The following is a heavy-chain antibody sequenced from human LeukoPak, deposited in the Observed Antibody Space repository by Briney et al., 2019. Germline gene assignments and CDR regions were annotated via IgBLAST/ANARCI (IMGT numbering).Heavy chain of an antibody. Sequence: GASVKVSCKASVGTFTSYSITWVRQAPGQGLEWMGDIIPIFGAEEYIQKFQGGVTITTDESASTAYLEVNSLTSEDTAVYYCSAAAPAQWVAVGFDYWGQGTLVTVSS. D-gene: IGHD6-19*01. CDR1: VGTFTSYS. J-gene: IGHJ4*02. CDR2: IIPIFGAE. CDR3: SAAAPAQWVAVGFDY. V-gene: IGHV1-69*05.